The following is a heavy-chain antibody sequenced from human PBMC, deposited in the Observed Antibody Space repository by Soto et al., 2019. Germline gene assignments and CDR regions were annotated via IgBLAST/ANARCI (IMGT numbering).Heavy chain of an antibody. Sequence: GGSLRLSWAASGFIFSSYWKHWVRPAPGKGLVWISRIKFDGTDITYEDSVKGRFTVSRDNARNTLYLQMDSLRAEDTAVYYCARGLRPPGGSIAADDYYYMDVWGKGTTVTVSS. J-gene: IGHJ6*03. D-gene: IGHD6-6*01. CDR2: IKFDGTDI. CDR1: GFIFSSYW. V-gene: IGHV3-74*01. CDR3: ARGLRPPGGSIAADDYYYMDV.